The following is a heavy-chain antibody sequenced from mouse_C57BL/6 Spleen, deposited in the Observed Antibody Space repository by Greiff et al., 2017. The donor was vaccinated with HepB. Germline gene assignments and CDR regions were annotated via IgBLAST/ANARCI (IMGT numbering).Heavy chain of an antibody. Sequence: VKLQESGAELVRPGASVTLSCKASGYTFTDYEMHWVKQTPVHGLEWIGAIDPETGGTAYNQKFKGKAILTADKASSTAYMELRSLTSEDSAVYYCTGEGLRYFDVWGTGTTVTVSS. CDR2: IDPETGGT. CDR3: TGEGLRYFDV. CDR1: GYTFTDYE. D-gene: IGHD3-1*01. V-gene: IGHV1-15*01. J-gene: IGHJ1*03.